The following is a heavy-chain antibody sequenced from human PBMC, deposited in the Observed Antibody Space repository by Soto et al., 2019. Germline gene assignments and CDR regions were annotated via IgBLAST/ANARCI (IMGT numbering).Heavy chain of an antibody. V-gene: IGHV1-8*01. CDR3: ARGRFYSETSTWFAF. J-gene: IGHJ5*01. D-gene: IGHD2-2*01. CDR2: VSPNSGNT. CDR1: GYTFTDYD. Sequence: GASVKVSCKASGYTFTDYDINWVRQAPGQGLGWMGWVSPNSGNTVYAQKFQDRVTMTRDTSISTAYMELSNLRFEDSAMYYCARGRFYSETSTWFAFWGQGTPVTVSS.